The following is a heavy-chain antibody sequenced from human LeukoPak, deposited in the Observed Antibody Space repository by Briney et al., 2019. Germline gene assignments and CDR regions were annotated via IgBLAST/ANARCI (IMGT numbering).Heavy chain of an antibody. J-gene: IGHJ4*02. V-gene: IGHV5-51*01. CDR2: ISPDDSDT. D-gene: IGHD4-17*01. CDR3: ARYRGDYVSLPSPFDF. Sequence: LGESLKISCKGSGYRFTDYWIGWVRQMPGKGLEWMGIISPDDSDTRYSPSFQGQVTISADESISTAYLQWSSLKASDTAMYYCARYRGDYVSLPSPFDFWGQGTLVTVSS. CDR1: GYRFTDYW.